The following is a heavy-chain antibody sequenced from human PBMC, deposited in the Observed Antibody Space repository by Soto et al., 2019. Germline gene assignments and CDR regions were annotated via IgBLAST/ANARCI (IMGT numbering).Heavy chain of an antibody. Sequence: GSLRLSCAASGFTFISYSMNWVRQAPGKGLEWVSYISSSSSSTIYYADSVKGRFTISRDNAKNSLYLQMNSLRDEDTAVYYCASLITGTSDYWGQGTLVTVSS. D-gene: IGHD1-7*01. J-gene: IGHJ4*02. CDR3: ASLITGTSDY. CDR2: ISSSSSSTI. CDR1: GFTFISYS. V-gene: IGHV3-48*02.